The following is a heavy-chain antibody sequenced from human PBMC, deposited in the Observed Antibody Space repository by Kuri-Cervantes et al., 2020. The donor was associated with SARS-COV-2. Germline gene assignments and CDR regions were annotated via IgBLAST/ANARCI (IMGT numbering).Heavy chain of an antibody. D-gene: IGHD3-10*01. CDR3: ARSWEDYYGSGSYPTFDH. Sequence: GSLRLSCTVSGDSISSNNYYWGWIRQPPGEGLECIGSVYYSGRTFYTPSLKSRVTISVDTSKNQFSLKLSSVTAADTAVYYCARSWEDYYGSGSYPTFDHWGQGTLVTVSS. J-gene: IGHJ4*02. CDR1: GDSISSNNYY. CDR2: VYYSGRT. V-gene: IGHV4-39*01.